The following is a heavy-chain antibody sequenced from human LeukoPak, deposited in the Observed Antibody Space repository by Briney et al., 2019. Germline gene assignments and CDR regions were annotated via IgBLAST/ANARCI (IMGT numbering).Heavy chain of an antibody. CDR2: IYYSGST. J-gene: IGHJ4*02. CDR3: ARQRFLEWYFDY. CDR1: GGSISSYY. Sequence: PSGTLSLTCAVSGGSISSYYWSWIRQSPGKGLEWIGYIYYSGSTNYNPSLKSRVTISVDTSKNQFSLKLSSVTAADTAVYYCARQRFLEWYFDYWGQGTLVTVSS. V-gene: IGHV4-59*08. D-gene: IGHD3-3*01.